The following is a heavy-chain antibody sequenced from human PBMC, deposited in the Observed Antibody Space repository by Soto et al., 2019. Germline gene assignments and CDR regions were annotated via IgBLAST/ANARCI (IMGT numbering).Heavy chain of an antibody. CDR2: ISAYNGNT. J-gene: IGHJ6*02. V-gene: IGHV1-18*01. Sequence: ASVKVSCKASGYTFTSDGISWVRQAPGQGLELMGWISAYNGNTNYAQKLQGRVTMTTDTSTSTAYMELRSLRSDDTAVYYCAIDRVVPAARAYYYYYGMDVWGQGTTVTVS. CDR1: GYTFTSDG. D-gene: IGHD2-2*01. CDR3: AIDRVVPAARAYYYYYGMDV.